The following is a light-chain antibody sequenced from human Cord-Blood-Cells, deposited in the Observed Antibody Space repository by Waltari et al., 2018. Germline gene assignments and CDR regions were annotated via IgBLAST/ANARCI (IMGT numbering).Light chain of an antibody. V-gene: IGKV1-39*01. CDR2: AAP. CDR3: QQSYSTPYT. CDR1: QSISSY. Sequence: DIQMTQSPSSLSASVGDRVTITCRASQSISSYLNWYQQKPGKAPKLLIYAAPSLQSGVPSRFSGSGSGTDFTLTINSLQPEDFATYYCQQSYSTPYTFGQGTKLEIK. J-gene: IGKJ2*01.